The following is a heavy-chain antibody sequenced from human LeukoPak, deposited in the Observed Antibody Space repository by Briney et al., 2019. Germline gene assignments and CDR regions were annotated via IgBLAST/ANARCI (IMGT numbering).Heavy chain of an antibody. D-gene: IGHD4-17*01. J-gene: IGHJ4*02. V-gene: IGHV3-48*02. Sequence: HSGGSLRLSCAASGFTFTTYSMNWVRQAPGKGLEWVSYIGASGSPIDYADSVKGRFTISTDNAKNSLYLQMNSLRDEDTAVYYCARDTDYAFDYWGQGTLVTVSS. CDR3: ARDTDYAFDY. CDR1: GFTFTTYS. CDR2: IGASGSPI.